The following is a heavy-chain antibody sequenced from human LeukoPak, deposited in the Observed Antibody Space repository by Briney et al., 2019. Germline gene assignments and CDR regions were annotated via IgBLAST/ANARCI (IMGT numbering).Heavy chain of an antibody. D-gene: IGHD3-22*01. Sequence: SVKVSCKASGGTFSSYAISWVRQAPGQGLEWMGGIIPIFGTANYAQKFQGRVTITADESTSTAYMELSSLRSEDTAVYYCARVRNYYDSSGYLVIAGPFDYWGQGTLVTVSS. CDR3: ARVRNYYDSSGYLVIAGPFDY. CDR1: GGTFSSYA. V-gene: IGHV1-69*01. J-gene: IGHJ4*02. CDR2: IIPIFGTA.